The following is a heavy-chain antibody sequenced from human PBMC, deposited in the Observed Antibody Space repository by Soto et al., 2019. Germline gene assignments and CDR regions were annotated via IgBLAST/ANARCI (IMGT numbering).Heavy chain of an antibody. J-gene: IGHJ3*02. CDR3: ANGPLLPAAGLHRRVGAFDI. Sequence: GGSLRLSCAASGFTFSSYAMSWVRQAPGKGLEWVSAISGSGGSTYYADSVKGRFTISRDNSKNTLYLQMNSLRAEDTAVYYCANGPLLPAAGLHRRVGAFDIWGQGTMVTVSS. CDR2: ISGSGGST. CDR1: GFTFSSYA. V-gene: IGHV3-23*01. D-gene: IGHD2-2*01.